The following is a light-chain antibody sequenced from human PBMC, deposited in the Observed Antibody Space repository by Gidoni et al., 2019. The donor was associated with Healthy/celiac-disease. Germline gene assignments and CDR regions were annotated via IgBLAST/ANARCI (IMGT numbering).Light chain of an antibody. CDR3: QQSYSTRLT. V-gene: IGKV1-39*01. J-gene: IGKJ4*01. CDR2: AAS. Sequence: DIQLTQYPSSLSASVGDRVTITCRASQSISSYLIWYQQKPGKAPKLLIYAASSLQSGVPSRFSGSGSGTDFTLTISSLQPEDFATYYCQQSYSTRLTFGRGTKVEIK. CDR1: QSISSY.